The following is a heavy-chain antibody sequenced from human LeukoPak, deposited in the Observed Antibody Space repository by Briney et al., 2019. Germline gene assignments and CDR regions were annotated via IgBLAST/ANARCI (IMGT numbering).Heavy chain of an antibody. CDR2: INEDGSEQ. CDR1: GFTFSTYW. CDR3: ARAGDRGTTDY. Sequence: GGPLRLPCAASGFTFSTYWMSWVRQAPGKGLEWVANINEDGSEQYFVDSVKGRFTMSRDNAQNSLYLQMNSLRGDDTAVYYCARAGDRGTTDYWGQGTLVTVSS. D-gene: IGHD1-7*01. J-gene: IGHJ4*02. V-gene: IGHV3-7*01.